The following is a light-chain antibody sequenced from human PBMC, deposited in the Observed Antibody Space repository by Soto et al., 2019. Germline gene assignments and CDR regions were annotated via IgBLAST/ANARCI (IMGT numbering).Light chain of an antibody. V-gene: IGKV3-20*01. CDR3: QQYGGSQIT. J-gene: IGKJ5*01. CDR2: DPS. Sequence: EIVLTRSPGTLSLSPGERATLSCRASRSVSSSYLAWYQQKPGQAPRLLIYDPSNRATGIPDRFSGSGSGTDFTLTISRLEPEDFAVYYCQQYGGSQITFGQGTRLEIK. CDR1: RSVSSSY.